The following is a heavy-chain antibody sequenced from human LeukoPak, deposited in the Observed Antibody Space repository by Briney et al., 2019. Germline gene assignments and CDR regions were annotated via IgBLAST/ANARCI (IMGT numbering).Heavy chain of an antibody. V-gene: IGHV3-48*01. CDR2: ISSSSSTI. CDR1: GFTFSSYS. J-gene: IGHJ5*02. CDR3: ARGTIIVVVPAAYNWFDP. Sequence: PGGSLRLSCAASGFTFSSYSMNWVRQAPGKGLEWVSYISSSSSTIYYAHSVKGRFTISRDNAENSLYLQMNSLRAEDTAVYYCARGTIIVVVPAAYNWFDPWGQGTLVTVSS. D-gene: IGHD2-2*01.